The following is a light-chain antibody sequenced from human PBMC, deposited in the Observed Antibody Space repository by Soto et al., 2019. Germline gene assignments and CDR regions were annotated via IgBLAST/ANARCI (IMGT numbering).Light chain of an antibody. Sequence: DIQMTQSPSYLPASVGDRVTITCRASQSVGSFLDWYQQKPGQAPKLLIFTTYTLQSGVPSRFSGSGSGTDFTLTISALQPEDFATYFCQQNYITPWTFGQGTKVEVK. CDR3: QQNYITPWT. CDR1: QSVGSF. V-gene: IGKV1-39*01. J-gene: IGKJ1*01. CDR2: TTY.